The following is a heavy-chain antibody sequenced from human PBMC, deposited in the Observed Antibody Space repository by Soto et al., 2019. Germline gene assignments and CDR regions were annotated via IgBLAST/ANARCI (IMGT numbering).Heavy chain of an antibody. J-gene: IGHJ4*02. D-gene: IGHD3-10*01. Sequence: VHRVESGGGIVQPGESMRLSCVVSGFTLTNYWVHWVRQAPGKGLVWVSRVNGEGTTTNYADSLKGRFTTSRDNGRSTVFLQMNSLGVDDTGVYYCARGQSGSYSFDYWVRGPLVTVSS. V-gene: IGHV3-74*01. CDR1: GFTLTNYW. CDR3: ARGQSGSYSFDY. CDR2: VNGEGTTT.